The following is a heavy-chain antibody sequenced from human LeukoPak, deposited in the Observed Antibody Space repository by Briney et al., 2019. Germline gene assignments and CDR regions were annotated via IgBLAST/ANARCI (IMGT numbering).Heavy chain of an antibody. V-gene: IGHV3-11*06. D-gene: IGHD5-18*01. CDR2: ISSSSNYT. J-gene: IGHJ4*02. Sequence: GGSLRLSCAASEFTFSDYYMSWIRQGPGKGLEWVSYISSSSNYTNYADSVKGRFTISRDNAKNSLYLQMNSLRADDTAVYYCARSVYSYGPFDHWGQGTLVTVSS. CDR3: ARSVYSYGPFDH. CDR1: EFTFSDYY.